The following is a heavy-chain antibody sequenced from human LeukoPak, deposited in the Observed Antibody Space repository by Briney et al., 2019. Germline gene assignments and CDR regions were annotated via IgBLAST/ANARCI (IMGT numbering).Heavy chain of an antibody. V-gene: IGHV4-59*01. CDR2: IYYSGST. J-gene: IGHJ4*02. CDR3: ARGKGYFDY. CDR1: GGSISNYY. Sequence: SETLSLTCTVSGGSISNYYWSWIRRPPGKGLEWIGYIYYSGSTNYNPSLKSRVTISVDTSKNQFSLKLSSVTAADTAVDYCARGKGYFDYWGQGILVTVSS.